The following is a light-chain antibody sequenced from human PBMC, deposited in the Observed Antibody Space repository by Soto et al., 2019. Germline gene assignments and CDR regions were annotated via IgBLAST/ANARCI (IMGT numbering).Light chain of an antibody. CDR3: QQYSDWPT. V-gene: IGKV3-15*01. J-gene: IGKJ1*01. CDR1: QSADSD. CDR2: GAS. Sequence: EKVMTQYPATLSVSPGESATFSCRASQSADSDVAWYQKKPPPAPTLLYYGASTRPTRVPARFSRSGSATEFPPTIIRLQSDDSVVYSCQQYSDWPTFGQGTKVDIK.